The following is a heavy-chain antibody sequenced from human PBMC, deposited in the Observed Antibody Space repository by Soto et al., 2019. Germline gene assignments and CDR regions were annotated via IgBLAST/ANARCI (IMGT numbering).Heavy chain of an antibody. D-gene: IGHD6-13*01. V-gene: IGHV5-51*01. Sequence: PGESLKISCKGSGYSFTSYWIGWVRQMPGKGLEWMGIIYPGDSDTRYSPSFQGQVTISADKSISTAYLQWSSLKASDTAMYYCARHVSSSWYYYYYGMDVWGQGTTVTVSS. CDR1: GYSFTSYW. J-gene: IGHJ6*02. CDR2: IYPGDSDT. CDR3: ARHVSSSWYYYYYGMDV.